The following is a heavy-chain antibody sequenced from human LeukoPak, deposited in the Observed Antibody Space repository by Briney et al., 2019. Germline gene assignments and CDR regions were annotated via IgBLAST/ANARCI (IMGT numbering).Heavy chain of an antibody. V-gene: IGHV3-7*01. CDR3: ARVGTWELQPVFDF. J-gene: IGHJ4*02. D-gene: IGHD1-26*01. CDR1: GFAFSYYW. Sequence: GGSLRLSCATFGFAFSYYWMTWVRQVPGKGLEWVANINREGNEKYYVDSVKGRFTISRDNAKNSVDLQMDSLRVEDTAVYYCARVGTWELQPVFDFWGQGTLVTVSS. CDR2: INREGNEK.